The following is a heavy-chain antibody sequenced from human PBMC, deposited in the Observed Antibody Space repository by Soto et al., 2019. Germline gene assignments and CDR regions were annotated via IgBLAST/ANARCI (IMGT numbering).Heavy chain of an antibody. Sequence: GGSLRLSCAASGFTFSSYSMNWARQAPGKGLEWVSSISSSSSYIYYADSVKGRFTISRDNAKNSLYLQMNSLRAEDTAVYYCARGLRFLEWLLYPREDYYYGMDVWGQGTTVTVSS. CDR2: ISSSSSYI. D-gene: IGHD3-3*01. J-gene: IGHJ6*02. CDR3: ARGLRFLEWLLYPREDYYYGMDV. V-gene: IGHV3-21*01. CDR1: GFTFSSYS.